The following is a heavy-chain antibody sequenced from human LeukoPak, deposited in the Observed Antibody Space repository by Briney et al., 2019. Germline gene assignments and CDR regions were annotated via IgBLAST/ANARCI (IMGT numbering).Heavy chain of an antibody. CDR2: ISYDGSNK. CDR1: GFTFSSYA. CDR3: AKDQGPVIVRHNDAFDI. V-gene: IGHV3-30-3*01. J-gene: IGHJ3*02. D-gene: IGHD3-22*01. Sequence: GGSLRLSCAASGFTFSSYAMHWVRQAPGKGLEWVAVISYDGSNKYYADSVKGRFTISRDNSKNTLYLEMNSLRPEDTAVYYCAKDQGPVIVRHNDAFDIWGQGTMVTVSS.